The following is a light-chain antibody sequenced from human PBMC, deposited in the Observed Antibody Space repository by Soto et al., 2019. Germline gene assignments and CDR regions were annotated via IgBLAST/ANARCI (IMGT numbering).Light chain of an antibody. J-gene: IGLJ1*01. V-gene: IGLV2-14*01. CDR2: EAS. Sequence: QSALTQPASVSASPGQSITISCIGTYXDVAAYKHVSWYQQHPGKAPKLIIYEASNRPSGISNRFSGSKSGNTASLTISGLQADDEADYYCSSYTRSSTLIIFGGGTKVTVL. CDR3: SSYTRSSTLII. CDR1: YXDVAAYKH.